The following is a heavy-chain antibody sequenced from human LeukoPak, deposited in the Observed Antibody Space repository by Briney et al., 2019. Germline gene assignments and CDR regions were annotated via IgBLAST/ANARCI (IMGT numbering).Heavy chain of an antibody. CDR2: INQSGRT. D-gene: IGHD3-16*01. V-gene: IGHV4-34*01. CDR3: ARAHDYVPGSQTMGY. J-gene: IGHJ4*02. CDR1: GGFFSGYY. Sequence: SEPLSLTCAVYGGFFSGYYWTWLRLPPGRGLEWIGEINQSGRTNYSPSLKSRVTISVDTSKNQFSLNLNSVTAADTAVYYCARAHDYVPGSQTMGYWGQGTLVTVSS.